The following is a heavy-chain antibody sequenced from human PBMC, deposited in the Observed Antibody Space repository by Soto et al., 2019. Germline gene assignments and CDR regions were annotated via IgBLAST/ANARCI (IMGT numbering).Heavy chain of an antibody. CDR1: GYTFTSYY. CDR3: ARDIRQWLLSVDGMDV. D-gene: IGHD6-19*01. Sequence: ASVKVSCKASGYTFTSYYMHWVRQAPGQGLEWMGVISPSGGSTSYAQKFQGRATMTRDTSTSTVYMELSSLRSEDTAVYYCARDIRQWLLSVDGMDVWGQGTTVTVSS. V-gene: IGHV1-46*01. J-gene: IGHJ6*02. CDR2: ISPSGGST.